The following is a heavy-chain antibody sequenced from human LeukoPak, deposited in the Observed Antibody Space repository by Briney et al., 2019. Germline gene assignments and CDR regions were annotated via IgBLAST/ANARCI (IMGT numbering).Heavy chain of an antibody. CDR1: GFTFSSYG. CDR3: AKSGTFDY. D-gene: IGHD1-14*01. V-gene: IGHV3-30*02. Sequence: PGGSLRLSCAASGFTFSSYGMHWVRQAPGKGLDWVAFIRYDGNNKYYADSVKGRFTISRDNSKNTLYLQMNSLRAEDTAVYYCAKSGTFDYWGQGTLVTVSS. CDR2: IRYDGNNK. J-gene: IGHJ4*02.